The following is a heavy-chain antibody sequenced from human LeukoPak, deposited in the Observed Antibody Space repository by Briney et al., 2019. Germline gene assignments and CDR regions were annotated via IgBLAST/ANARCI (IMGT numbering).Heavy chain of an antibody. D-gene: IGHD1-26*01. V-gene: IGHV3-30*18. J-gene: IGHJ6*02. CDR2: ISYDGSNK. Sequence: PGGSLRLSCAATGLTFSSFSMHWVRQAPGKGLEWVGVISYDGSNKYYADSVKGRFTISRDNSKNTLYLQMNSLRTEDTAVYYCAKGRVGANGYYYYGMDVWGQGTTVTVSS. CDR3: AKGRVGANGYYYYGMDV. CDR1: GLTFSSFS.